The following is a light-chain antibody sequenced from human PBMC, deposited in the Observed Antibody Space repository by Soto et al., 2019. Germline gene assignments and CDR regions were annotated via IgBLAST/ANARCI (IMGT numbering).Light chain of an antibody. CDR2: KAS. CDR1: QSISSW. Sequence: DIQMTQCTSTLSASGLHIVTITCLASQSISSWLAWYQQKPGKAPKLLIYKASSLESGVPSRFSGSGSGTEFTLTISSLQPDDFATYYCQQYNSYPLTFGGGTKVDIK. CDR3: QQYNSYPLT. J-gene: IGKJ4*01. V-gene: IGKV1-5*03.